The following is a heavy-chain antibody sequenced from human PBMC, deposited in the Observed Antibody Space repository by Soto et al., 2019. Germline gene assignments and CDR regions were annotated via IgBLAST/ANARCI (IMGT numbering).Heavy chain of an antibody. J-gene: IGHJ6*02. CDR3: AGDYYYDSSGYDYYYYYGMDV. CDR2: ISSSSSYI. D-gene: IGHD3-22*01. V-gene: IGHV3-21*01. CDR1: GFTFSSYS. Sequence: PGGSLRLSCAASGFTFSSYSMNWVRQAPGKGLEWVSSISSSSSYIYYADSVKGRFTISRDNAKNSLYLQMNSLRAEDTAVYYCAGDYYYDSSGYDYYYYYGMDVWGQGTTVTVSS.